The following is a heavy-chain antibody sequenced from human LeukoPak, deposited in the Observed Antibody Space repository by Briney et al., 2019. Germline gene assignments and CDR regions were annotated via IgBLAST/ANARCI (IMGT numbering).Heavy chain of an antibody. CDR1: GFTFSTYG. Sequence: PGGSLRLSCAASGFTFSTYGITWVRQAPGKGLEWVSAISGRADLTFYADSVKGRFTISRDNAKNSVSLQMNSLRAEDTAVYFCARPTWTNYMDVWGKGTAVTISS. D-gene: IGHD3/OR15-3a*01. J-gene: IGHJ6*03. CDR3: ARPTWTNYMDV. V-gene: IGHV3-23*01. CDR2: ISGRADLT.